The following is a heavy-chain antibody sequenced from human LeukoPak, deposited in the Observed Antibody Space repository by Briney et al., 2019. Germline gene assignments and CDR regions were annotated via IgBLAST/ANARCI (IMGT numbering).Heavy chain of an antibody. D-gene: IGHD1-26*01. V-gene: IGHV3-21*01. CDR2: ISSSSSYI. CDR1: GFTFSSYS. Sequence: GGSLRLSCAASGFTFSSYSMNWVRLAPGKGLEWVSSISSSSSYIYYADSVKGRFTISRDNAKNSLYLQMNSLRAEDTAVYYCARDRASGSPDAFDIWGQGTMVTVSS. J-gene: IGHJ3*02. CDR3: ARDRASGSPDAFDI.